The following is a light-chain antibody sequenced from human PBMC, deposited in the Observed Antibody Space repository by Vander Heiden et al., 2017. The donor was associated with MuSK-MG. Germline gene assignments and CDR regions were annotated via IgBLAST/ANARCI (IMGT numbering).Light chain of an antibody. Sequence: EIVMTQSPATLSVSPGERATLSCRASQSVSSNLAWYLQKPGQAPRLLIYAASTRATGIPARFSGSGSGTEFTLTISSLQSEDFAVYYCQQYNNWPLTFGGGTKVXIK. CDR3: QQYNNWPLT. V-gene: IGKV3-15*01. CDR2: AAS. CDR1: QSVSSN. J-gene: IGKJ4*01.